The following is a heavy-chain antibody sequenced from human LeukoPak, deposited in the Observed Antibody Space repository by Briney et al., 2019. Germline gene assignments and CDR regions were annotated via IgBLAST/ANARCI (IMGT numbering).Heavy chain of an antibody. Sequence: SETLSLTCTVSGGSISSYSWSWIRQPPGKGLEWIGYIYSSGSTNYNPSLESRVTISVDTYKNQFSLKQSSVTAADTAVYYCARRGYSPSSYYFDYWGQGTLVTVSS. CDR2: IYSSGST. V-gene: IGHV4-59*08. CDR1: GGSISSYS. D-gene: IGHD6-6*01. J-gene: IGHJ4*02. CDR3: ARRGYSPSSYYFDY.